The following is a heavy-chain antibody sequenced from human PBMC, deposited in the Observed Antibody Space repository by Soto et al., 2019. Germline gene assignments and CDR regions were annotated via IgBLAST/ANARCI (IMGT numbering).Heavy chain of an antibody. J-gene: IGHJ4*02. CDR1: GFSFSISP. D-gene: IGHD7-27*01. CDR2: ISYDGTNK. V-gene: IGHV3-30-3*01. CDR3: ARDPKTSGAQHWAFNYFDS. Sequence: GGSLRLSCAASGFSFSISPMHWVRQAPGKGPEWVALISYDGTNKFCADSVKGRLTISRDSSKSTLYLQVDSLRPEDAAVYYCARDPKTSGAQHWAFNYFDSWGQGTLVTVSS.